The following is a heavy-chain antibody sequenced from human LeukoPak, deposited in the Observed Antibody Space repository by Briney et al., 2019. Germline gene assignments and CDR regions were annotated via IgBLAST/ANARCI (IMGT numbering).Heavy chain of an antibody. CDR3: ARDYAGAVDY. D-gene: IGHD1-26*01. Sequence: SETLSLTCTVSGGSLSNCYWTWIRQPAGKGLELIGRINSNGSTNYNRSLKSRVTMSVDTSKNQVSLNLTSVTAADTAFYYCARDYAGAVDYWGQGTLVTVSS. J-gene: IGHJ4*02. CDR1: GGSLSNCY. CDR2: INSNGST. V-gene: IGHV4-4*07.